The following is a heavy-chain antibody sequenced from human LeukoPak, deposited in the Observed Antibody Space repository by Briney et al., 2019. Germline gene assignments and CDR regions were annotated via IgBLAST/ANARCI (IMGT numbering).Heavy chain of an antibody. D-gene: IGHD6-6*01. Sequence: AASVTVSCKASGYTFTSYAMNWVRQAPGQGLEWMGWINTNTGNPTYAQGFTGRFVFSLGTSVSTAYLQISSLKAEDTAVYYCARPEVGQLVPFDYWGQGTLVTVSS. CDR1: GYTFTSYA. J-gene: IGHJ4*02. CDR2: INTNTGNP. V-gene: IGHV7-4-1*02. CDR3: ARPEVGQLVPFDY.